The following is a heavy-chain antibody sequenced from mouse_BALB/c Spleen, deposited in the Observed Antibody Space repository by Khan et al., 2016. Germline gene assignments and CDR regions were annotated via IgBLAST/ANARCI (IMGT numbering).Heavy chain of an antibody. D-gene: IGHD2-4*01. V-gene: IGHV1-20*02. CDR2: INPYNGDT. CDR3: AVGFYDYEGFAY. CDR1: GYSFTGYF. Sequence: EVQLQESGPELVKPGASVKISCKASGYSFTGYFINWVMQSHGKSLEWIGRINPYNGDTFYNQKFKGKATLTVDKSSRKAHMELRSLASEDSAVYYCAVGFYDYEGFAYWGQGTLVTVSA. J-gene: IGHJ3*01.